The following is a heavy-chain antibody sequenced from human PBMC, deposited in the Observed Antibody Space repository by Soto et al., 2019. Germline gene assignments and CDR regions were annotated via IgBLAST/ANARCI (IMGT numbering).Heavy chain of an antibody. Sequence: EVQLAESGGGLAQPGGSLRLSCAASGFTLSGYAMDWVRQAPGKGLEYVSGISSNGVGTYYANSVQGRFTITRDNSKNTVYLQMGSLRPEDMAVYYCARRARPDFYYMDVWGKGTTVTVS. V-gene: IGHV3-64*01. J-gene: IGHJ6*03. CDR1: GFTLSGYA. CDR3: ARRARPDFYYMDV. CDR2: ISSNGVGT. D-gene: IGHD6-6*01.